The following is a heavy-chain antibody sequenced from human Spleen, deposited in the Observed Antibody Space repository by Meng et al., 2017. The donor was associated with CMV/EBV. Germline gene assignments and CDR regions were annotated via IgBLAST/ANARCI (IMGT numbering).Heavy chain of an antibody. V-gene: IGHV3-21*01. D-gene: IGHD1-26*01. CDR2: ISSSSSYI. J-gene: IGHJ4*02. CDR1: GFTFSSYI. Sequence: GESLKISCAASGFTFSSYIMNWGRQAPGKGLEWVSSISSSSSYIYYADSMKGRFTISRDNAKNSLYLQMNSLRGEDTAVYYCARGGGSFPDHWGQGTLVTVSS. CDR3: ARGGGSFPDH.